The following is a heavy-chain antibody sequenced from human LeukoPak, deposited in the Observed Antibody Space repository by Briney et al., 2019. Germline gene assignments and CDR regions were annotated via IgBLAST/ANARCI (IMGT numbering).Heavy chain of an antibody. Sequence: SETLSLTCAVYGGSFSGYYWSWIRQPPGKGLEWIGEINHSGSTNYNPSLKSRVTISVDTSKNQFSLKLSSVTAADTAVYYCARGSLAVAGTPFDYWGQGTLVTVSS. CDR2: INHSGST. V-gene: IGHV4-34*01. CDR3: ARGSLAVAGTPFDY. CDR1: GGSFSGYY. D-gene: IGHD6-19*01. J-gene: IGHJ4*02.